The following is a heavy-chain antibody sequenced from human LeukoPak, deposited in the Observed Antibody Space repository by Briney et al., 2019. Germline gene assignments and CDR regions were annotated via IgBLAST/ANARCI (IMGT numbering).Heavy chain of an antibody. Sequence: SQTLSLTCTVSGGSISSGSYYWSWIRQPAGKGLEWIGRIYTSGSTNYNPSLKSRVTISVDTSKNQFSLKLSSVTTADTAVYYCARVRGYDFWSGYTNAYYMDVWGKGTTVTVSS. D-gene: IGHD3-3*01. J-gene: IGHJ6*03. V-gene: IGHV4-61*02. CDR1: GGSISSGSYY. CDR3: ARVRGYDFWSGYTNAYYMDV. CDR2: IYTSGST.